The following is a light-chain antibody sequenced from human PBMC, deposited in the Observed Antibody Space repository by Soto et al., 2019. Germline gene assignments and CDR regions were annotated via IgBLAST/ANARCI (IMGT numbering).Light chain of an antibody. Sequence: QSALTQPPSASGSPGQSVTISCTGTTSDVGRYNYVSWYQQHPGKAPKLVMYEVTKRPSGVPDRFSGSKSGNTASLTVSGLQAVDEADYYCTSYAGSSVVFGGGTKLTVL. J-gene: IGLJ2*01. V-gene: IGLV2-8*01. CDR2: EVT. CDR1: TSDVGRYNY. CDR3: TSYAGSSVV.